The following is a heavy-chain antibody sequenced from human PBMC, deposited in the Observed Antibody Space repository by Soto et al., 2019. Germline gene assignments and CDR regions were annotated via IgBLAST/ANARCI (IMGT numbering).Heavy chain of an antibody. CDR2: ISYDGSNK. J-gene: IGHJ3*02. CDR1: GFTFSSYA. Sequence: GGSLRLSCAASGFTFSSYAMHWVRQAPGKGLELVAVISYDGSNKYYADSVKGRFTISRDNSKNTLYLQMNSLRAEDTAVYYCARSRPIVVVTATPFDAFDIWGQGTMVTVSS. V-gene: IGHV3-30-3*01. CDR3: ARSRPIVVVTATPFDAFDI. D-gene: IGHD2-21*02.